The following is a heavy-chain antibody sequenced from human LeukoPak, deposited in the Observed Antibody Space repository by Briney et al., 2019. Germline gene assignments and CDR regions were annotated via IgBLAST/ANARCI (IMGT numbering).Heavy chain of an antibody. V-gene: IGHV1-8*01. CDR1: GYTFTSYD. CDR3: ARVSPRYAGYSPN. Sequence: ASVKVSCKASGYTFTSYDINWVRQATGQGLEWMGWMNPNSGNTGYAQKFQGRVTMTRNTSISTAYMELSSLRSEDTAVYYCARVSPRYAGYSPNWGQGTLVTVSP. J-gene: IGHJ4*02. CDR2: MNPNSGNT. D-gene: IGHD3-9*01.